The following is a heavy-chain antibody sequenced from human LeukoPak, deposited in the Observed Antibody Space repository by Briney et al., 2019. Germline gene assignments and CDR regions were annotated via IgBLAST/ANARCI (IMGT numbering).Heavy chain of an antibody. CDR3: AREGSFGELLLDGGYFDY. V-gene: IGHV3-48*01. CDR2: ISSSSSTI. J-gene: IGHJ4*02. CDR1: GFTFDDYG. D-gene: IGHD3-10*01. Sequence: AGGSLRLSCAASGFTFDDYGMNWVRQAPGKGLEWVSYISSSSSTIYYADSVKGRFTISRDNAKNSLYLQMNSLRAEDTAVYYCAREGSFGELLLDGGYFDYWGQGTLVTVSS.